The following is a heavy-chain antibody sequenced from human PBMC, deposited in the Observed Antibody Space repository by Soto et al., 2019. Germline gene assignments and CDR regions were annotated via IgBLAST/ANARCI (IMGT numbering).Heavy chain of an antibody. CDR3: ARDVEAALDY. CDR2: IYYSGST. Sequence: SETLSLTCTVSGGSASSGSYYWSWIRQPPGKGLEWIGYIYYSGSTNYNPSLKSRATISVDTSKNQFSLKLSSVTAADTAVYYCARDVEAALDYWGQGTLVTVSS. CDR1: GGSASSGSYY. V-gene: IGHV4-61*01. J-gene: IGHJ4*02. D-gene: IGHD6-13*01.